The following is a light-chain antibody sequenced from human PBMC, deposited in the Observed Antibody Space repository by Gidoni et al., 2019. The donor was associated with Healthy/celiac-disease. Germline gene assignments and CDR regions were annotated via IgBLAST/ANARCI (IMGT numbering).Light chain of an antibody. Sequence: DIQMTQSPSTLSASVGDRVTITCRASQSISSWLAWYQQKPGKAPKLLIYKASSLESGVPSRFSGSGSGTEFTLTISSLQPDDFATYYCQQYNTIQTFXPXTKVDIK. CDR3: QQYNTIQT. CDR1: QSISSW. J-gene: IGKJ3*01. V-gene: IGKV1-5*03. CDR2: KAS.